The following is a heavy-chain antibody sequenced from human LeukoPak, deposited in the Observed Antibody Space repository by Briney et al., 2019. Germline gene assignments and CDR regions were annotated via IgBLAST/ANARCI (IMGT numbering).Heavy chain of an antibody. D-gene: IGHD2-2*02. Sequence: PGGSLRLSCAASGFTFSSYEMHWVRQAPGKGLEWVSYISSSGSTIYYADSVKGRFTISRDNAKNSLYLQMNSLRAEDTAVYYCARKQLYGDYFDYWGQGTLVTVSS. CDR3: ARKQLYGDYFDY. J-gene: IGHJ4*02. CDR2: ISSSGSTI. V-gene: IGHV3-48*03. CDR1: GFTFSSYE.